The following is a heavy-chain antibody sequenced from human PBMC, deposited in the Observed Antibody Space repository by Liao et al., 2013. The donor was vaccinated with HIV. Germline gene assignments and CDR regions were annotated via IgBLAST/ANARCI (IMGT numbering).Heavy chain of an antibody. Sequence: QVQLQESGPGLVKPSETLSLTCTVSGGSIRSHYWSWIRQPPGKGLEWIGYIYYSGSTDYNPSLRSRVTVSVDTSRDQFFLELTSLTAADTAMYYCARVYDDSGYDAFDIWAKGQWSPSLQ. V-gene: IGHV4-59*11. CDR2: IYYSGST. D-gene: IGHD3-22*01. J-gene: IGHJ3*02. CDR1: GGSIRSHY. CDR3: ARVYDDSGYDAFDI.